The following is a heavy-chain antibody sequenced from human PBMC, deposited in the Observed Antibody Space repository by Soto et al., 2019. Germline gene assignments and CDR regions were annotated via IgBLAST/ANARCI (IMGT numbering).Heavy chain of an antibody. CDR3: ARGELYDYVWGSYDY. CDR1: GGSISSYY. CDR2: IYYSGST. Sequence: QVQLQESGPGLVKPSETLSLTCTVSGGSISSYYWSWIRQPPGKGLEWIGYIYYSGSTNYNPSRKSRVTISVDTSKNQFSLKLSSVTAADTAVYYCARGELYDYVWGSYDYWGQGTLVTDSS. V-gene: IGHV4-59*01. D-gene: IGHD3-16*01. J-gene: IGHJ4*02.